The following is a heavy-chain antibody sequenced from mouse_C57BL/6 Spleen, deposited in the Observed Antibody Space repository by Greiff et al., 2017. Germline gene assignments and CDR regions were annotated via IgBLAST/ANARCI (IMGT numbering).Heavy chain of an antibody. V-gene: IGHV1-55*01. J-gene: IGHJ4*01. CDR2: IYPGSGST. Sequence: QVQLQQSGAELVKPGASVKMSCKASGYTFPSYWITWVKPRPGPGLEWIGDIYPGSGSTNYHEKFKSKATLTVDTSTSTAFMQLSSLTSEDAAVYCGAREDYDSSSLYAMDYWGQGTSVTVSS. D-gene: IGHD1-1*01. CDR1: GYTFPSYW. CDR3: AREDYDSSSLYAMDY.